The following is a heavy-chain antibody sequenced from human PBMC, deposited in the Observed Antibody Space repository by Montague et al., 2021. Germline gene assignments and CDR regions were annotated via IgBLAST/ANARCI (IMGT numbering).Heavy chain of an antibody. V-gene: IGHV4-59*01. CDR1: GDSMNTYK. CDR2: IYSSGNT. J-gene: IGHJ3*01. CDR3: AREWSGFDF. D-gene: IGHD1-26*01. Sequence: SETLSLTCTVSGDSMNTYKWNWIRQPPGKGLAWIGYIYSSGNTNYNPSLKSRVTISVDTSRNQFSLEVSSVTAADTAMYYCAREWSGFDFWGHGTMVTVSS.